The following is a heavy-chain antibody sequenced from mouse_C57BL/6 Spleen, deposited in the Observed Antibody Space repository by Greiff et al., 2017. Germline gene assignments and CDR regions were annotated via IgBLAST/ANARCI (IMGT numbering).Heavy chain of an antibody. CDR3: AKATTLYYYAMDY. V-gene: IGHV5-9*01. CDR2: ISGGGGNT. Sequence: DVMLVESGGGLVKPGGSLKLSCAASGFTFSSYTMSWVRQTPEKRLEWVATISGGGGNTYYPDSVKGRFTISRDNAKNTLYLQMSSLRSEDTALYDCAKATTLYYYAMDYWGQGTSVTVSS. CDR1: GFTFSSYT. J-gene: IGHJ4*01. D-gene: IGHD3-2*02.